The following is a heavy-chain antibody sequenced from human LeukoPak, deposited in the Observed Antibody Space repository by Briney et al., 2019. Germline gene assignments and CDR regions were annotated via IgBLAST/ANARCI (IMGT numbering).Heavy chain of an antibody. J-gene: IGHJ4*02. D-gene: IGHD3-3*01. Sequence: PSETLSLTCTVSGGSISGFFWSWIRQPPGKGLEWLGCIDYSGITQYNPSLKSRVTISVDTSKQQFSLKLTSVTAADTAVYYCAREGGFYRPLDYSGQGTLVTVSS. CDR3: AREGGFYRPLDY. CDR2: IDYSGIT. CDR1: GGSISGFF. V-gene: IGHV4-59*12.